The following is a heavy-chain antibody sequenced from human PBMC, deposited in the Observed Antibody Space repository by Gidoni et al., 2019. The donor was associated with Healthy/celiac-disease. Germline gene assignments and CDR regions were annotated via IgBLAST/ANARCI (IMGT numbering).Heavy chain of an antibody. V-gene: IGHV3-30-3*01. Sequence: QVKLVESGGGVVQPGRSLSLSCAASGFTFSSYAMHWVRQAPGKGLEWVAVISDDGSNKYYADSVKGRFTISRDNSKNTLYLQMNSLRAEDTAVYYCARDGAVAGPFDYWGQGTLVTVSS. J-gene: IGHJ4*02. D-gene: IGHD6-19*01. CDR2: ISDDGSNK. CDR1: GFTFSSYA. CDR3: ARDGAVAGPFDY.